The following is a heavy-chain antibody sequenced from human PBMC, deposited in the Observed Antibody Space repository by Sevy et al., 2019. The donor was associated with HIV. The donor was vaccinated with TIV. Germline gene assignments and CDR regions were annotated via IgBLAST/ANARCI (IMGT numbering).Heavy chain of an antibody. D-gene: IGHD3-10*01. V-gene: IGHV3-11*01. CDR3: ARDLASGSFFSLYFDY. J-gene: IGHJ4*02. Sequence: GGSLRLSCAASGLTVSDYFMSWIRQAPGKRPEWVSYISCSGTIIYYADSVKGRFTISRDNAKNSLYLQMNSLRAEDTAIYYCARDLASGSFFSLYFDYWGQGTLVTVSS. CDR1: GLTVSDYF. CDR2: ISCSGTII.